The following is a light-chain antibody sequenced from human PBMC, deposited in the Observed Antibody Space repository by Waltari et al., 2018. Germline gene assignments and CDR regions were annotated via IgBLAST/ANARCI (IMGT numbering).Light chain of an antibody. J-gene: IGKJ1*01. CDR1: QDVRGW. V-gene: IGKV1-12*01. CDR3: QQGYNTPWT. Sequence: DIQMTQSPSSLSASVGDKVTITCRASQDVRGWLAWYQQKPGKAPKLLIYAASTLQSGVPSMFSGSESGTDYTLTISSLQPEDFASYYCQQGYNTPWTFGQGTKVEVK. CDR2: AAS.